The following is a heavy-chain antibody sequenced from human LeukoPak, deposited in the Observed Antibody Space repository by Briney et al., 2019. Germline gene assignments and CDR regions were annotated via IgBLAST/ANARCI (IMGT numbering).Heavy chain of an antibody. CDR3: ARAMVTRRRYLDY. V-gene: IGHV3-74*01. CDR1: GFTFISYW. Sequence: GGSLRLSCEASGFTFISYWMHWVRQAPGKGLEWVARINSDGSSTNYAHSVKGRFTISSDNAKNTLYLQMNSLRAEDTAVYYCARAMVTRRRYLDYWGQGTLVTVSS. D-gene: IGHD2-21*02. J-gene: IGHJ4*02. CDR2: INSDGSST.